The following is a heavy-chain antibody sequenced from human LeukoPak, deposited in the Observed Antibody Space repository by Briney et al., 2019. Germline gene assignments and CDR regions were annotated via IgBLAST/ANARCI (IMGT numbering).Heavy chain of an antibody. Sequence: SETLSLTCTVSGDSISRYYWSWIRQPAGKGLEWIGRIYNGGIITYNPSLKSRVTMSIDTSNNQFSLRLRFVTAADTAVYYCARDTFRGAVFDYWGQGTLVTVSS. D-gene: IGHD3-16*01. CDR1: GDSISRYY. V-gene: IGHV4-4*07. J-gene: IGHJ4*02. CDR3: ARDTFRGAVFDY. CDR2: IYNGGII.